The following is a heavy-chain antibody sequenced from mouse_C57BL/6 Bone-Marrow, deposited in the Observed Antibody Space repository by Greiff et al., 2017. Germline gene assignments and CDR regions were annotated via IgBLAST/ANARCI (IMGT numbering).Heavy chain of an antibody. V-gene: IGHV1-81*01. CDR3: ARWYGTDY. CDR1: GYTFTSYG. J-gene: IGHJ2*01. Sequence: QVQLQQSGAELARPGASVKLSCKASGYTFTSYGISWVKQRTGQGLEWIGEIYPRSGNTYYNEKFKGKATLTADKSSSTAYMELRSLTSEDSAVYFCARWYGTDYWGQGTTLTVSS. D-gene: IGHD1-1*01. CDR2: IYPRSGNT.